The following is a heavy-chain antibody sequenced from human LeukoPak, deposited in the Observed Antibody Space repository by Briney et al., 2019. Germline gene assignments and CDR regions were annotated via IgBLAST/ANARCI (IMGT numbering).Heavy chain of an antibody. J-gene: IGHJ6*02. D-gene: IGHD5-12*01. Sequence: PGGSLRLSCVASGFALSSYWMSWVRQAPGGGVEVVANISPDGCGKYCVDSVKGRFAISRDNAKRSLYLQMNSLRAEDTAVYYCARDTYSGYAYYYYYGMDVWGQGTTVTVSS. CDR1: GFALSSYW. CDR3: ARDTYSGYAYYYYYGMDV. V-gene: IGHV3-7*01. CDR2: ISPDGCGK.